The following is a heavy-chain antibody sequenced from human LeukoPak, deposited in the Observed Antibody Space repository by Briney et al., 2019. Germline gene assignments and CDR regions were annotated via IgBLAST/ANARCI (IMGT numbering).Heavy chain of an antibody. V-gene: IGHV4-59*01. D-gene: IGHD2-21*01. CDR2: INNSGST. J-gene: IGHJ4*02. CDR1: GLSFSGFY. Sequence: SETLSLTCAAYGLSFSGFYWTWIRQPPGKGLEWIGSINNSGSTNYNPSLKSRVTISVDTSKNQFSLKLSYVTAADTAVYYCARGVVIAPQTFDYWGQGTLVTVSS. CDR3: ARGVVIAPQTFDY.